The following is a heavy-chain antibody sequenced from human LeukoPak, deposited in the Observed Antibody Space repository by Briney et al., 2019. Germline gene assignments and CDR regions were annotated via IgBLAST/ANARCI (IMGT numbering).Heavy chain of an antibody. CDR2: IYYSGST. Sequence: SETLSLTCTVSGGSISSSSYYWGWIRRPPGKGLEWIGSIYYSGSTYYNPSLKSRVTISVDTSKNQFSLKLSSVTAADTAVYYCARVGGYSYGYFDYWGQGTLVTVSS. CDR1: GGSISSSSYY. J-gene: IGHJ4*02. V-gene: IGHV4-39*07. CDR3: ARVGGYSYGYFDY. D-gene: IGHD5-18*01.